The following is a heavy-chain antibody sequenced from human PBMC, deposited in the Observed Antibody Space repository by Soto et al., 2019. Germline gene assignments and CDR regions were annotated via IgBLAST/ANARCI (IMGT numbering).Heavy chain of an antibody. CDR1: GDSVSSNSAA. D-gene: IGHD1-26*01. CDR2: TYYRSKWYN. CDR3: ERECGSYCHYYYGMDV. Sequence: SQTLSLTCAISGDSVSSNSAAWNWIRQSPSRGLEWLGRTYYRSKWYNDYAVSVKSRITINPDTSKNQFSLQLNSVTPEDTAVYYSERECGSYCHYYYGMDVWGQGTTVTVSS. V-gene: IGHV6-1*01. J-gene: IGHJ6*02.